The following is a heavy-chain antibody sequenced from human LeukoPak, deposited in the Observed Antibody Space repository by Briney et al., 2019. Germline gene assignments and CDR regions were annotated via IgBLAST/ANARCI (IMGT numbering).Heavy chain of an antibody. CDR2: IHISGTT. Sequence: SETLSLTCTVSGGSISDYYWSWVRQPAGKGLEWIGRIHISGTTYYNPSLKSRFTMSIDTSKDQFSLKLSSVTAADTAVYYCARNDFWSGYYTGFDYWGQGTLVTVSS. CDR1: GGSISDYY. D-gene: IGHD3-3*01. J-gene: IGHJ4*02. V-gene: IGHV4-4*07. CDR3: ARNDFWSGYYTGFDY.